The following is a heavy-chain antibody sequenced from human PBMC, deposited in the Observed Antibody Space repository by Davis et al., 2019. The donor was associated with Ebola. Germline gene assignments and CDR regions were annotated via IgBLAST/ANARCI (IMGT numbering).Heavy chain of an antibody. CDR3: ARDSVQGAAAGTGY. V-gene: IGHV1-3*01. Sequence: AASVKVSCKASGYTFTSYAIHWVRQAPGQRLEWMGWINAGNGNTKYSHKFQGRVTITRDTSASTAYMELSSLRSEDTAVYYCARDSVQGAAAGTGYWGQGTLVTVSS. CDR2: INAGNGNT. J-gene: IGHJ4*02. CDR1: GYTFTSYA. D-gene: IGHD6-13*01.